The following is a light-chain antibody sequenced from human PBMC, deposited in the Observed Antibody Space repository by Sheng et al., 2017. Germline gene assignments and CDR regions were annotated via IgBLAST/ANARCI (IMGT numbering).Light chain of an antibody. CDR3: QQLYSYPLT. Sequence: AIRMTQSPSSLSASTGDRVTITCRASQGISSYLAWYQQKPGKAPRLLIYAASSLQSGVPSRFSGSGSGTEFTLTISSLQPEDFATYYCQQLYSYPLTFGGGTKVEI. J-gene: IGKJ4*01. V-gene: IGKV1-8*01. CDR2: AAS. CDR1: QGISSY.